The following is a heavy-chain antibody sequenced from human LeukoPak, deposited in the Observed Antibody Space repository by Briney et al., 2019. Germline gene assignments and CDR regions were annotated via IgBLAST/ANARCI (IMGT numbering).Heavy chain of an antibody. CDR1: GFTFSSYW. J-gene: IGHJ4*02. CDR2: INSDGSST. V-gene: IGHV3-74*01. CDR3: AKVTGGAAMAVDY. D-gene: IGHD6-13*01. Sequence: GGSLRLSCAASGFTFSSYWMHWVRQAPGKGLVWVSRINSDGSSTSYADSVKGRFTISRDNSKNTLYLQMNSLRAEDTAVFYCAKVTGGAAMAVDYWGQGTLVTVSS.